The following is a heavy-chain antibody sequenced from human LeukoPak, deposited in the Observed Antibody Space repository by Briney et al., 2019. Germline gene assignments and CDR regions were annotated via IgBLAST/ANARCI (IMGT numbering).Heavy chain of an antibody. Sequence: SETLSLTCTVSGGSISSYYWSWIRQPPGKGLEWIGYIYYSGSTNYNPSLKSRVTISVDTSKNQFSLKLSSVTAADTAVYYCARHRGVVVTAAFDYWGQGTLVTVSS. D-gene: IGHD2-21*02. V-gene: IGHV4-59*08. J-gene: IGHJ4*02. CDR1: GGSISSYY. CDR3: ARHRGVVVTAAFDY. CDR2: IYYSGST.